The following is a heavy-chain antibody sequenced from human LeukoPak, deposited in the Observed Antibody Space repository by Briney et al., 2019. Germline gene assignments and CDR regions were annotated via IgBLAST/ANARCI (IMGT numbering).Heavy chain of an antibody. CDR1: GFTFSSYE. CDR2: ITSSGSTI. CDR3: ARPLYDTSGYYAY. Sequence: GGSLRLSCAASGFTFSSYEVNWVRQAPGKGLEWVSYITSSGSTIYYADSVKGRFTITRDNAESTLYLQMNSLRAEDTAVYYCARPLYDTSGYYAYWGQGTLVTVSS. D-gene: IGHD3-22*01. J-gene: IGHJ4*02. V-gene: IGHV3-48*03.